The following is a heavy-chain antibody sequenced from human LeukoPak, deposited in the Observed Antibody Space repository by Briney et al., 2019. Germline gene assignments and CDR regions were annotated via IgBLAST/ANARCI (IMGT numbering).Heavy chain of an antibody. D-gene: IGHD3-22*01. CDR1: GFTFSSYA. Sequence: GGSLRLSCAASGFTFSSYAMTWVRQAPGKGLEWVSALSGSGNTVYYADSVKGRFTISRDNAKNSLYLRMNSLRAEDTAVYYCARDDLPYYDSSGYYWAHDYWGQGTLVTVSS. CDR2: LSGSGNTV. CDR3: ARDDLPYYDSSGYYWAHDY. V-gene: IGHV3-21*01. J-gene: IGHJ4*02.